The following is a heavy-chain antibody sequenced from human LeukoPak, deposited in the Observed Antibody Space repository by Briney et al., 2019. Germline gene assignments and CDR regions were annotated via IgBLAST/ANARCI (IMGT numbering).Heavy chain of an antibody. CDR3: ARDRVTVTTGWFDP. D-gene: IGHD4-17*01. J-gene: IGHJ5*02. V-gene: IGHV4-38-2*02. CDR1: GYSISSGYY. Sequence: PSETLSLTCAVSGYSISSGYYWGWIRQPPGKGLEWIGSIYHSGSTYYNPSLKSRVTISVDTSKNQSSLKLSSVTAADTAVYYCARDRVTVTTGWFDPWGQGTLVTVSS. CDR2: IYHSGST.